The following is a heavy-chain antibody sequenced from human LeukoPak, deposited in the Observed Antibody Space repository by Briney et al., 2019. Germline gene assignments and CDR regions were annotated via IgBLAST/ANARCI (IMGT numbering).Heavy chain of an antibody. Sequence: ASVKVSCKASGYTFNSYDIHWVRQATGQGLEWMGWMNPNSGNTAYAQKFQGRVTMSRDTSISTAYMELSSLRSEDTAVYYCARLPKYSRPLDYWGQGTLVTVSS. J-gene: IGHJ4*02. CDR2: MNPNSGNT. D-gene: IGHD6-6*01. CDR1: GYTFNSYD. CDR3: ARLPKYSRPLDY. V-gene: IGHV1-8*01.